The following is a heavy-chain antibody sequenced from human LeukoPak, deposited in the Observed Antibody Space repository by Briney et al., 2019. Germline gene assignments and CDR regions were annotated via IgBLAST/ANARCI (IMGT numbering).Heavy chain of an antibody. CDR2: LFTGGAGA. V-gene: IGHV3-23*03. J-gene: IGHJ3*01. Sequence: GGSLRLSCTASGFTFNNYLMSWVRQAPGKGPEWVSVLFTGGAGALYADSVRGRFTISRDNSKNTLLLQMNSLRAEDTAVYYCAKRPRDSTGYYLGAFDFRGLGTMVTVSS. CDR1: GFTFNNYL. CDR3: AKRPRDSTGYYLGAFDF. D-gene: IGHD3-22*01.